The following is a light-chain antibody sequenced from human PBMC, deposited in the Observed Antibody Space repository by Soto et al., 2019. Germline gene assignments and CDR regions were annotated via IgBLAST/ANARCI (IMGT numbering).Light chain of an antibody. CDR1: SSGVGGYIY. J-gene: IGLJ1*01. CDR2: DVT. CDR3: SSYTSSGTLV. V-gene: IGLV2-14*01. Sequence: QSALTQPASVSGSPGQSITISCTGTSSGVGGYIYVSWYQQHPGKAPKLMIYDVTDRPSGVSNRFSGSKSGNTASLTISGLQAEDEADYYCSSYTSSGTLVFGTGTKVTVL.